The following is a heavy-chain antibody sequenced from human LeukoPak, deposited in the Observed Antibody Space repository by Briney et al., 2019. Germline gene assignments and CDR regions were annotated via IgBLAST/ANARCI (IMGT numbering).Heavy chain of an antibody. D-gene: IGHD5-18*01. CDR2: ISHRGRT. CDR3: ARGRAGRGYSYVIYYYYYMDV. CDR1: GGSLSDYY. V-gene: IGHV4-34*01. Sequence: PSETLSLTCAVYGGSLSDYYWSWIRQSPGKGLEWVGEISHRGRTYYNLSLKSRVTISIDTSKNQFSLKVTSVAAADTAIYFCARGRAGRGYSYVIYYYYYMDVWGKGTTVTVSS. J-gene: IGHJ6*03.